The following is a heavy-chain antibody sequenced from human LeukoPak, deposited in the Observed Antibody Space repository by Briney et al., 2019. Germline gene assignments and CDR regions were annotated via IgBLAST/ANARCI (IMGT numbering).Heavy chain of an antibody. V-gene: IGHV3-48*03. CDR2: ISSSGSTI. D-gene: IGHD6-19*01. Sequence: GGSLRLSCAASGFTFSSYEMNWVRQAPGKGLEWVSYISSSGSTIYYADSVKGRFTISRDNAKNTLYLQMNSLRAEDTAVYYCARETSGAVADPYYFDYWGQGTLVTVSS. CDR3: ARETSGAVADPYYFDY. J-gene: IGHJ4*02. CDR1: GFTFSSYE.